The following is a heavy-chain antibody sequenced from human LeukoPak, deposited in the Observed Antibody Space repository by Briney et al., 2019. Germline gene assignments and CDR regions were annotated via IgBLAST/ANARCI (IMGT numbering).Heavy chain of an antibody. CDR3: ARESGRYKLGQFDY. CDR1: GFTFSSYS. V-gene: IGHV3-21*01. J-gene: IGHJ4*02. D-gene: IGHD1-26*01. Sequence: GGSLRLSCAASGFTFSSYSMNWVRQAPGKGLEWVSSISSSSSYIYYADSVKGRFTISRDNSKNTLYVQMNSLGAEDTAVYYCARESGRYKLGQFDYWGQGTLVTVSS. CDR2: ISSSSSYI.